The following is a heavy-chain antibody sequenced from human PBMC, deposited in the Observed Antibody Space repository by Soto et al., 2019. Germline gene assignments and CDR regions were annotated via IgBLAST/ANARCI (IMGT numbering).Heavy chain of an antibody. J-gene: IGHJ6*02. CDR2: IKQDGSEK. V-gene: IGHV3-7*04. CDR3: AREGSSWYYYYYGMDV. D-gene: IGHD6-13*01. Sequence: GGSLRLSCAASGFTLSSYWMSWVRQAPGKGLEWVANIKQDGSEKYYVDSVKGRFTISRDNAKNSLYLQMNSLRAEDAAVYYCAREGSSWYYYYYGMDVLGQGTTVTVSS. CDR1: GFTLSSYW.